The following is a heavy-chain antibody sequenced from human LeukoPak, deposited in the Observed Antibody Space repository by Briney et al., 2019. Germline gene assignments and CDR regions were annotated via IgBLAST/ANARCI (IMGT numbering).Heavy chain of an antibody. D-gene: IGHD3-10*01. CDR2: ISYDGSNK. J-gene: IGHJ4*02. V-gene: IGHV3-30*04. CDR3: ARDRIAGFGELSRFDY. CDR1: GFTFSSYA. Sequence: GGPLRLSCAASGFTFSSYAMHWVRQAPGKGLEWVAVISYDGSNKYYADSVKGRFTISRDNSKNTLYLQMNSLRAEGTAVYYCARDRIAGFGELSRFDYWGQGTPVTVSS.